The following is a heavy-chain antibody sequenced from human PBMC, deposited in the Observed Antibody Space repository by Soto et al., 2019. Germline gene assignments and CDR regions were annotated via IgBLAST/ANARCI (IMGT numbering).Heavy chain of an antibody. Sequence: SETLSLTCTVSGGSINSYYWSWIRQPPGKGLEWIGCIYYTGTTNHNPSLKSRVTMSVDTSKNQFSLKVTSVTAEDTAVYYCAKLGGSQSYYYYYYYMAVSGKGTTVTVS. J-gene: IGHJ6*03. D-gene: IGHD3-10*01. V-gene: IGHV4-59*01. CDR3: AKLGGSQSYYYYYYYMAV. CDR2: IYYTGTT. CDR1: GGSINSYY.